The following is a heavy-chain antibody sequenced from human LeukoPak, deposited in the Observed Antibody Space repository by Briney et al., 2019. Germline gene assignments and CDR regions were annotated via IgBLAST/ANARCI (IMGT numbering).Heavy chain of an antibody. J-gene: IGHJ6*02. V-gene: IGHV3-30*04. CDR3: ARDSRSTQRVPGPTDYYYYYGMDV. CDR2: ISYDGSNK. Sequence: GRSLRLSCAASGFTFSSYAMHRVRQAPGKGLEWVAVISYDGSNKYYADSVKGRFTISRDNSKNTLYLQMNSLRAEDTAVYYCARDSRSTQRVPGPTDYYYYYGMDVWGQGTTVTVSS. D-gene: IGHD2-15*01. CDR1: GFTFSSYA.